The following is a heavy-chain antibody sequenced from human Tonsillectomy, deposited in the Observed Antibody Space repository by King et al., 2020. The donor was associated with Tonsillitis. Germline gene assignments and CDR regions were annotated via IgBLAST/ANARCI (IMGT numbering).Heavy chain of an antibody. Sequence: VQLVESGGGLVKPGGSLRLSCVASGFTFTNSWMSWVRQAPGKGLEWVGRIKSKTDGGTTDYAAPVKGRFTISRDDSKNTLFLQMNSLKTEDTAVYYCTTDWVITMIVEDYYHMDVWGKGTTVTVSS. J-gene: IGHJ6*03. V-gene: IGHV3-15*01. CDR2: IKSKTDGGTT. CDR3: TTDWVITMIVEDYYHMDV. CDR1: GFTFTNSW. D-gene: IGHD3-22*01.